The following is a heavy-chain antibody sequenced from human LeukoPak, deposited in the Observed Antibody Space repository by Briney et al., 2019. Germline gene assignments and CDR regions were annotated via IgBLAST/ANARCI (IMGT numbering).Heavy chain of an antibody. V-gene: IGHV4-38-2*02. Sequence: PSETPSLTCTVSGYSIRSAYYWGWIRQSPGKGLEWIGAVYGGGNTHYNPSLESRVKISPDTSKNQFSLKLTSVTAADTAVYYCSRGRKGGYNYAAIDFWGQGTLVTVSS. J-gene: IGHJ4*02. CDR2: VYGGGNT. D-gene: IGHD5-18*01. CDR1: GYSIRSAYY. CDR3: SRGRKGGYNYAAIDF.